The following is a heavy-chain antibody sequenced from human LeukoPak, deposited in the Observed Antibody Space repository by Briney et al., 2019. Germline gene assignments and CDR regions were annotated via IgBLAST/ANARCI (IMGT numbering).Heavy chain of an antibody. CDR3: ARGYCSGSSCYYDDAFDI. J-gene: IGHJ3*02. CDR2: INPNSGGT. V-gene: IGHV1-2*04. D-gene: IGHD2-15*01. Sequence: GASVKVSCKASGYTFTGYYMHWVRQAPGQGLEWMGWINPNSGGTNYAQKFQGWVTMTRDTSISTAYMELSRLRSDDTAVYYCARGYCSGSSCYYDDAFDIWGQGTMVTVSS. CDR1: GYTFTGYY.